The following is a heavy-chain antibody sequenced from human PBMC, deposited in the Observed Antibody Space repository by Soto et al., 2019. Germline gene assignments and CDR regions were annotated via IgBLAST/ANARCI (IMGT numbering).Heavy chain of an antibody. V-gene: IGHV1-46*01. Sequence: QVQLVQSGAEVKKPGASVKVSCKASGYTFTNYYIHWVRQAPGQGLEWMGIINPTGGSTNYAQKFQGRVTLTMGTSTSTVYMELSSLRFEDTAVYYCARDLAAAYYWGQGTLVTVSS. CDR1: GYTFTNYY. J-gene: IGHJ4*02. CDR3: ARDLAAAYY. CDR2: INPTGGST. D-gene: IGHD6-13*01.